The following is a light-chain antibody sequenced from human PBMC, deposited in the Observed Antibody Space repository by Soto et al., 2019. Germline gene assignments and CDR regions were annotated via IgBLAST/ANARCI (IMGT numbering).Light chain of an antibody. J-gene: IGKJ3*01. Sequence: IQMTQSPSTVSASVQDRVTITCRASVSINTWVVWYQQKPGGEPKLLMHEASILQSGVPSRFSGSVSGTEFTLTTSSLQPDDLAACYFRQYNRYAFTFGPGTKVDIK. CDR1: VSINTW. V-gene: IGKV1-5*03. CDR3: RQYNRYAFT. CDR2: EAS.